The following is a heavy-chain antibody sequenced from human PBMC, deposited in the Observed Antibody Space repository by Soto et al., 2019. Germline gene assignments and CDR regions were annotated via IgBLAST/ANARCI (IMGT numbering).Heavy chain of an antibody. CDR1: GGSFNNYA. J-gene: IGHJ6*02. D-gene: IGHD3-10*01. CDR3: AVAMVREILIFESSGMHV. CDR2: IIPNFDTP. Sequence: QVHLVQSGAEVKKPGSSVKVSCKTSGGSFNNYAVSWVRQAPGQGLEWMGGIIPNFDTPNYAQKFQDRVTSIADASRSTVYMEPPSLRSNDTAVYYCAVAMVREILIFESSGMHVWGQGTTVIVSS. V-gene: IGHV1-69*01.